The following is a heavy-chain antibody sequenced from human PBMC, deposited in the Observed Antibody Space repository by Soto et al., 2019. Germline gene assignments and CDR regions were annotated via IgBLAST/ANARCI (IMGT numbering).Heavy chain of an antibody. J-gene: IGHJ4*02. CDR2: IIPIIGIA. V-gene: IGHV1-69*02. CDR1: GGTFSSYT. D-gene: IGHD2-21*02. CDR3: AGAPSEGGLLYID. Sequence: QVQLVQSGAEVKKPGSSVKVSCKASGGTFSSYTISWVRQAPGQGLEWMGRIIPIIGIANYAQKFQGRLTITAEKSTYTAYMELGSLRSEDMAVYYCAGAPSEGGLLYIDWGQGALVTVSS.